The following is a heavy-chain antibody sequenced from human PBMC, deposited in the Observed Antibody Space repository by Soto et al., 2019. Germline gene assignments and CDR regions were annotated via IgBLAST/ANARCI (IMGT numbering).Heavy chain of an antibody. CDR3: MRTNSRGRWAAWY. J-gene: IGHJ4*02. D-gene: IGHD3-22*01. Sequence: SETLSLTCTVSGGSISSYYWSWIRQPPGXXLEWIGYIQASGGTRYNPSLKSRVYISLDTSKNQFSLMLTSVTAADTAIYYCMRTNSRGRWAAWYWGQGTLVTVSS. CDR2: IQASGGT. V-gene: IGHV4-59*01. CDR1: GGSISSYY.